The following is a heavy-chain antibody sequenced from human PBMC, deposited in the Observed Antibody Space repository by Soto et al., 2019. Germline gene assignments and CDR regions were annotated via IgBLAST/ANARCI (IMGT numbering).Heavy chain of an antibody. J-gene: IGHJ5*02. CDR1: GGSTTGSSHF. D-gene: IGHD6-25*01. V-gene: IGHV4-39*01. CDR2: IYFTGNT. Sequence: SETLSLTCTASGGSTTGSSHFWGWVRQPPGKGLEWIGTIYFTGNTYYTPSLKSRLTMSIDTSKNEFSLRLNSVTAADTAVYYCAGQTFTIAAASYGRSNWFDPWGPGTLVTV. CDR3: AGQTFTIAAASYGRSNWFDP.